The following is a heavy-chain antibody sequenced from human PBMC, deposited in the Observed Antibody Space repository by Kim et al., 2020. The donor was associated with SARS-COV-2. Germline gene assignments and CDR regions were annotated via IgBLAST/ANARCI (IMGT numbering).Heavy chain of an antibody. V-gene: IGHV4-34*01. J-gene: IGHJ4*02. D-gene: IGHD2-2*01. Sequence: TNDNPSLQSRFTLSVDTSNNQFSLRLSSVTAADTAIYYCARGHSTSGYDYWGQGALVTVSS. CDR2: T. CDR3: ARGHSTSGYDY.